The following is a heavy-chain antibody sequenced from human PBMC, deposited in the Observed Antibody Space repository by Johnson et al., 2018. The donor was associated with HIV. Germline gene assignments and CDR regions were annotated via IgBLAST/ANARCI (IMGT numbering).Heavy chain of an antibody. D-gene: IGHD4-23*01. CDR1: GFTFSSYA. CDR3: TTDLVTPHAFDI. J-gene: IGHJ3*02. CDR2: IKSNTDGGTT. Sequence: VQLVESGGSVVRPGRSLRLSCAASGFTFSSYAMHWVRQAPGKGLEWVGRIKSNTDGGTTDYAAPVKGRFTISRDDSKNTLYLQMNSLKTEDTAVYYCTTDLVTPHAFDIWGQGTMVTVSS. V-gene: IGHV3-15*02.